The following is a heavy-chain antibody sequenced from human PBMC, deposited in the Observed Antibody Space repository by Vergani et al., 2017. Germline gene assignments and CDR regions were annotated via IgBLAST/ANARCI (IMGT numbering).Heavy chain of an antibody. CDR1: GGNFSSYA. D-gene: IGHD3-3*01. CDR3: ASRDITIFGVVIIRGYYYYGMDV. V-gene: IGHV1-69*01. Sequence: QVQLVQSGAEVKKPGSSVKVSCKASGGNFSSYAISWVRQAPGQGLEWMGGIIPIFGTANYAQKFQGRVTITADESTSTAYMELSSLRSEDTAVYYCASRDITIFGVVIIRGYYYYGMDVWGQGP. CDR2: IIPIFGTA. J-gene: IGHJ6*02.